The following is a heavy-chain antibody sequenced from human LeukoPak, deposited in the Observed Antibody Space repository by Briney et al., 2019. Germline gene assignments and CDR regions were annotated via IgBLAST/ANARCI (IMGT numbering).Heavy chain of an antibody. V-gene: IGHV3-74*01. J-gene: IGHJ4*02. CDR2: TNRDGGST. Sequence: GGSLRLSCAASGFTFSSYWMHWVRQAPGKGLVWVSRTNRDGGSTNYADSVKGRFTISRDNAKNTLYLQMNSLRGEDTAVYCCARGGDYGDYAAYWGQGTLVTVSS. CDR1: GFTFSSYW. CDR3: ARGGDYGDYAAY. D-gene: IGHD4-17*01.